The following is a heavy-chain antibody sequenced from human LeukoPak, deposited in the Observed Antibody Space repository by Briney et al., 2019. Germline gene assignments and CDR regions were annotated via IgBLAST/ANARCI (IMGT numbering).Heavy chain of an antibody. J-gene: IGHJ4*02. CDR1: GYTFTSYG. CDR2: FSAYNGNT. Sequence: GSVKLSCKASGYTFTSYGISWVRQAPGQGLEWMGWFSAYNGNTNSAQKLQGRVTRSTVPATGTAYTELRSLSSDDSVVLYGARDGVVRGVFDYWGQGTLVTVSS. CDR3: ARDGVVRGVFDY. D-gene: IGHD3-10*01. V-gene: IGHV1-18*01.